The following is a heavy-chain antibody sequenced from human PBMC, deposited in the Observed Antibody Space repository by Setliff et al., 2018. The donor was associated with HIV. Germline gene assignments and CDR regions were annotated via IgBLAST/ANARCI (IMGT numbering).Heavy chain of an antibody. Sequence: SETLSLTCTVSGGSISSSSSFWGWIRQPPGKGLEWIGSIYYSGSTYYNPSLQSRVTISVDTSKNQFSLKLSSVTAADTAVYYCARDRSNWNYGKNYMDVWGKGTTVTVS. J-gene: IGHJ6*03. CDR2: IYYSGST. D-gene: IGHD1-7*01. CDR1: GGSISSSSSF. CDR3: ARDRSNWNYGKNYMDV. V-gene: IGHV4-39*02.